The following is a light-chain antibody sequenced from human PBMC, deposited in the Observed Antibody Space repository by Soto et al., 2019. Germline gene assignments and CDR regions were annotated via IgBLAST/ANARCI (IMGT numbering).Light chain of an antibody. V-gene: IGLV2-14*01. CDR1: SSDVGGYNY. CDR3: SSYTSSSTLV. CDR2: DVS. Sequence: QSALTQPASVSGSPGPPITISCTGTSSDVGGYNYVSWYQQHPGKAPKLMIYDVSNRPSGVSNRFSGSKSGNTASLTISGLQAEDEADYYCSSYTSSSTLVFGTGTKVT. J-gene: IGLJ1*01.